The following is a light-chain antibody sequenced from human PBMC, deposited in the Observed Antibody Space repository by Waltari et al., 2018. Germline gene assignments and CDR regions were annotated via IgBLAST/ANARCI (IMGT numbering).Light chain of an antibody. Sequence: ENVLTQSPGTLSLSPGERATLSCRASQSVSSSYLAWYQQKPGQAPRLLIYGASSRAPGSPDRFSGSGSGTDFTLTISRLEPEDFAVYYCQQYGRSPGTFGQGTKVEIK. CDR1: QSVSSSY. CDR3: QQYGRSPGT. V-gene: IGKV3-20*01. J-gene: IGKJ1*01. CDR2: GAS.